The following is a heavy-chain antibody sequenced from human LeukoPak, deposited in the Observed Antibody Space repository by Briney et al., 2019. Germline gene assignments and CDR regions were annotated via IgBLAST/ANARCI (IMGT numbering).Heavy chain of an antibody. V-gene: IGHV1-18*01. CDR1: RYTLTSYG. CDR2: ISAYNGNT. CDR3: AGTTYYYDSSGYNYYYYGMDV. Sequence: ASATVSCMASRYTLTSYGISWVRQDPGQGLEWMGWISAYNGNTNYAQKLQGRVTMTTDTSTSTAYMELRSLRSDDTAVYYCAGTTYYYDSSGYNYYYYGMDVWGQGTTVTVSS. J-gene: IGHJ6*02. D-gene: IGHD3-22*01.